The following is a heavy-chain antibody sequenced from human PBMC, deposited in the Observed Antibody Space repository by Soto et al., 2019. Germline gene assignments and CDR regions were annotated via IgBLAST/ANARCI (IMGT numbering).Heavy chain of an antibody. J-gene: IGHJ6*03. D-gene: IGHD4-4*01. CDR2: INHSGST. CDR1: GGSFSGYY. V-gene: IGHV4-34*01. CDR3: ASLTRYSNRLWAEYYYMDV. Sequence: SETLSLTCAVYGGSFSGYYWSWIRQPPGKGLEWIGEINHSGSTNYNPSLKSRVTISVNTSKNQFSLKLSSVTAADTAVYYCASLTRYSNRLWAEYYYMDVWGKGTTVTVSS.